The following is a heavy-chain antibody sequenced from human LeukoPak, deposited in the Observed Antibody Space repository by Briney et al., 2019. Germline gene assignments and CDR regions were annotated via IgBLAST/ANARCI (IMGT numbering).Heavy chain of an antibody. CDR1: GGSFSGYY. Sequence: SETLSLTCAVYGGSFSGYYWSWIRQPPGKGLEWIGEINHSGSTNYNPSLKSRVTISVDTSKNQFSLKLSSVTAADTAVYYCARGSLRGRRYYYGSGSFDYWGQGTLVTVPS. CDR3: ARGSLRGRRYYYGSGSFDY. J-gene: IGHJ4*02. D-gene: IGHD3-10*01. CDR2: INHSGST. V-gene: IGHV4-34*01.